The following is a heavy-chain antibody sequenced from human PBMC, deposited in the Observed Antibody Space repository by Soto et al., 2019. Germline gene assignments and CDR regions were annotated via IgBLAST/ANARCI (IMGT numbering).Heavy chain of an antibody. Sequence: ASVKVCCKASGYTFTSYCMHLVRQAPGQRLEWMGWINAGNGNTKYSQKFQGRVTITRDTSASTAYMELSSLRSEDTAVYYCARSIVVVTALYYWGQGTLVTVSS. V-gene: IGHV1-3*01. CDR3: ARSIVVVTALYY. CDR1: GYTFTSYC. CDR2: INAGNGNT. J-gene: IGHJ4*02. D-gene: IGHD2-21*02.